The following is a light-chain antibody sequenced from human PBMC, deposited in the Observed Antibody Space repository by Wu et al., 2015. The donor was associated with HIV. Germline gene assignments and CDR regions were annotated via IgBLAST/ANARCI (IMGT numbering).Light chain of an antibody. Sequence: EIVLTQTPGTLPLSPGERATLSCRASQRISANYLAWYQQKPGQAPRLLIFGVSNRATGIPARFSGSGSGTDFTLTISRLEPEDFAVYYCQRYGTSPKWTFGQGTKVEVK. CDR1: QRISANY. J-gene: IGKJ1*01. CDR2: GVS. V-gene: IGKV3-20*01. CDR3: QRYGTSPKWT.